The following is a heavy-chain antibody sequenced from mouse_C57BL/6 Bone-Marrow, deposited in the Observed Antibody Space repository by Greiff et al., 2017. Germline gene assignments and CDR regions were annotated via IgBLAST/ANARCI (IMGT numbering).Heavy chain of an antibody. Sequence: VQLKESGGDLVKPGGSLKLSCAASGFTFSSYGMSWVRQTPDKRLEWVATISSGGSYTYYPDSVKGRFTISRDNAKNTLYLQMSSLKSEDTAMYYCARRYYYYAMDYWGQGTSVTVSS. V-gene: IGHV5-6*01. D-gene: IGHD1-1*01. J-gene: IGHJ4*01. CDR3: ARRYYYYAMDY. CDR2: ISSGGSYT. CDR1: GFTFSSYG.